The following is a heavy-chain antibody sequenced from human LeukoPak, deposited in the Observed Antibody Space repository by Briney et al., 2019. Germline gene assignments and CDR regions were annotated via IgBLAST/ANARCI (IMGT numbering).Heavy chain of an antibody. CDR1: GGSISSDYY. CDR2: IYHSGST. V-gene: IGHV4-38-2*02. D-gene: IGHD1-26*01. Sequence: PSQTLSLTCTVSGGSISSDYYWGWVRQPPGKGLEWIGSIYHSGSTYYNPSLKSRVTISVDTSKNQFSLKLTSVTAADTAVYYCARAIEVGAMTPFDYWGQGTLVTVSS. J-gene: IGHJ4*02. CDR3: ARAIEVGAMTPFDY.